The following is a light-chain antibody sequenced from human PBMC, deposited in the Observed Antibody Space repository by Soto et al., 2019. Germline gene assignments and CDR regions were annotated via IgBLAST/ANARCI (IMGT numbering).Light chain of an antibody. CDR2: AAS. CDR3: QQSYRTPPS. Sequence: DIQMTQSPSSLSASVGDRVTITCRASQSISSYLNWYQQKPGKAPKLLIYAASSLQSRVPSRFSGSGSGTDFTLTISSLQPEDFATYYCQQSYRTPPSFGQGTKLEIK. V-gene: IGKV1-39*01. J-gene: IGKJ2*01. CDR1: QSISSY.